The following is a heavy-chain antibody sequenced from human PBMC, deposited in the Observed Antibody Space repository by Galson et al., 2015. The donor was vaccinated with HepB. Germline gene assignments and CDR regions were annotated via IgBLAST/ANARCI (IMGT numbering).Heavy chain of an antibody. Sequence: CAISGDSVSSNSAAWNRIRQSPSRGLEWLGRTYYRSKWYNDYAVSVKSRITINPDTSKNQFSLQLNSVTPEDTAVYYCARDSPSSSWYGYYFDYWGQGTLVTVSS. D-gene: IGHD6-13*01. CDR3: ARDSPSSSWYGYYFDY. CDR2: TYYRSKWYN. V-gene: IGHV6-1*01. CDR1: GDSVSSNSAA. J-gene: IGHJ4*02.